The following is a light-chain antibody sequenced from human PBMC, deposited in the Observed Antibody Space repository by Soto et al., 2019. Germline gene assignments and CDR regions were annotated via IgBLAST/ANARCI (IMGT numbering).Light chain of an antibody. CDR3: QQFNNWPPIT. Sequence: EIVLTQSPSTLALSPGETVTLSCRASQSVNSNLAWYQQNPGQAPRLLIYHASTRATGIPARFSGSGSGTEFTLTISSLQSEDFAIFYCQQFNNWPPITFGGGTKVDIK. V-gene: IGKV3D-15*01. J-gene: IGKJ4*01. CDR1: QSVNSN. CDR2: HAS.